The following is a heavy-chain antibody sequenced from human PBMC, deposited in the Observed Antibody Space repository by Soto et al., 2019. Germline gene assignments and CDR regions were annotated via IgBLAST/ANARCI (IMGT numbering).Heavy chain of an antibody. D-gene: IGHD5-12*01. Sequence: DVQLVESGGGLVQPGGSLILSCAASGFTFRSYNMNWVRQAPGKGLDWVSYISSSSSTIYYADSVKGRFTISRDNAKNSLYLQMNSLRDDDTAMYYCARGGTIAVTTIGDYWGQGTLVTVSS. CDR1: GFTFRSYN. CDR3: ARGGTIAVTTIGDY. CDR2: ISSSSSTI. V-gene: IGHV3-48*02. J-gene: IGHJ4*01.